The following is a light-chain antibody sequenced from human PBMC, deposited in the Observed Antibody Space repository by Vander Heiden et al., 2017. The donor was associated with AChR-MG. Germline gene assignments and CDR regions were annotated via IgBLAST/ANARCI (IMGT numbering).Light chain of an antibody. Sequence: QSVPTQPPSVSAAPAQTVTISCTGSSSNIGAGYDVHWYQQLPGTAPKLLIYGNSNRPSGVPDRFSGSKSGTSASLAITGLQAEDEADYYCQSYDSSLSGRVFGGGTKLTVL. V-gene: IGLV1-40*01. J-gene: IGLJ3*02. CDR1: SSNIGAGYD. CDR3: QSYDSSLSGRV. CDR2: GNS.